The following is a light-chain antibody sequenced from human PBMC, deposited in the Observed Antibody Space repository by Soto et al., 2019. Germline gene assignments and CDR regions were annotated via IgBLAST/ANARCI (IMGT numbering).Light chain of an antibody. CDR3: QQYNNWPET. Sequence: EIVMTQSPATLSVSPWEGATLSCRASQSVSSKLACYQQKPGQAPRLLIYGASTRATGIPARFSGSGSGTEFTLIISSLQSEDFAVYYCQQYNNWPETFGQGTKVDI. J-gene: IGKJ1*01. CDR1: QSVSSK. CDR2: GAS. V-gene: IGKV3-15*01.